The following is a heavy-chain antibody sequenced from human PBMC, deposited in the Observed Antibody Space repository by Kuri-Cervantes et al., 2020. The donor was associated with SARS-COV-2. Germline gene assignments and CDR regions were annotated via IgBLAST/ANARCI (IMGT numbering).Heavy chain of an antibody. D-gene: IGHD1-26*01. Sequence: GGSLRLSCAASGFTFSNAWMSWVRQAPGKGLEWVGRIKSKTDGGTTVYAAPVKGRFTISRDDSKNTLYLQMNSLRVEDTAVYYCANSLLLSLDYGGQGTLVTVSS. V-gene: IGHV3-15*01. J-gene: IGHJ4*02. CDR3: ANSLLLSLDY. CDR2: IKSKTDGGTT. CDR1: GFTFSNAW.